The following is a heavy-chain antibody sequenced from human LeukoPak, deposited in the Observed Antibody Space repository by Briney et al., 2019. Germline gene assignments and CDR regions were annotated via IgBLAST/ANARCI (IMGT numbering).Heavy chain of an antibody. D-gene: IGHD2-21*02. CDR3: ARGEHIVVVTARPGDY. J-gene: IGHJ4*02. CDR1: GYTFTSYY. CDR2: INPSGGST. Sequence: ASVKVSCKASGYTFTSYYMHWVRQAPGQGLEWMGIINPSGGSTSYAQKFQGRVTMTRDMSTSTVYMELSSLRSEDTAVYYCARGEHIVVVTARPGDYWGQGTLVTVSS. V-gene: IGHV1-46*01.